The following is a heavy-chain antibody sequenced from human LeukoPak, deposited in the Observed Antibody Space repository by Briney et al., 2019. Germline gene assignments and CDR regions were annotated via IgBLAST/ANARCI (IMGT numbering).Heavy chain of an antibody. V-gene: IGHV3-66*01. Sequence: GGSLRLSCAASGFTVSSNYMSWVRQAPGKGLEWVSVIYSGGSTYYADSVKGRFTISRDNSKNTLYLQMNSLRAEDTAVYYCARDPTGGYSYGYLFDYWGQGTLVTVSS. J-gene: IGHJ4*02. CDR2: IYSGGST. D-gene: IGHD5-18*01. CDR1: GFTVSSNY. CDR3: ARDPTGGYSYGYLFDY.